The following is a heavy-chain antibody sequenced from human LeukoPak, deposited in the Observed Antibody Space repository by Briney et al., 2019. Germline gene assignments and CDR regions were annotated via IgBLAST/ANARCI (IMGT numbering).Heavy chain of an antibody. Sequence: SETLSLTCTVSGGSISSSSYYWGWIRQPPGKGLEWIGSIYYSGSTYYNPSLKSRVTISVDTSKNQFSLKLSSVTAADTAVYYCARLRYGSSWVLYYFDYWGQGTLVTVSS. D-gene: IGHD6-13*01. CDR2: IYYSGST. CDR1: GGSISSSSYY. CDR3: ARLRYGSSWVLYYFDY. J-gene: IGHJ4*02. V-gene: IGHV4-39*01.